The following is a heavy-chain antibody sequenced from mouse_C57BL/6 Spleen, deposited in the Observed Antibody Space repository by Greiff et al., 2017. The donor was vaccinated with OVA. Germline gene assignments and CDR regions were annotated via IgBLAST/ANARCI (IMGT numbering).Heavy chain of an antibody. D-gene: IGHD2-12*01. CDR3: ARFYSPYAMDY. CDR1: GYAFSSSW. CDR2: IYPGDGDT. J-gene: IGHJ4*01. V-gene: IGHV1-82*01. Sequence: VKLVESGPELVKPGASVKISCKASGYAFSSSWMNWVQQRPGKGLEWIGRIYPGDGDTNYNGKFKGKATLTADKSSSTAYMQLSSLTSEDAAVYCCARFYSPYAMDYWGKGTSVTVSS.